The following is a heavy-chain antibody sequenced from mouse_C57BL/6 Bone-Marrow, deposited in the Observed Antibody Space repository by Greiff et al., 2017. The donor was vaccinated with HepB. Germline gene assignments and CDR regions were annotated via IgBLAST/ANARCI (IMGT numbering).Heavy chain of an antibody. CDR1: GYTFTSYG. J-gene: IGHJ3*01. CDR2: IYPRSGNT. Sequence: QVQLQQSGAELARPGASVKLSCKASGYTFTSYGISWVKQRTGQGLEWIGEIYPRSGNTYYNEKFKGKATLTADKSSSTAYMELRSLTSEDSAVYFCAREGYSNYCFAYSGQGTLVTVSA. CDR3: AREGYSNYCFAY. D-gene: IGHD2-5*01. V-gene: IGHV1-81*01.